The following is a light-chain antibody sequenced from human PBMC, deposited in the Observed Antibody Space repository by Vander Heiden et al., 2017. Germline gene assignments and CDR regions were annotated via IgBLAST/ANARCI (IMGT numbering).Light chain of an antibody. CDR1: QSISIY. CDR3: QQTDSNPPWT. J-gene: IGKJ1*01. Sequence: DIQMTQSPSSLSASVGDRVTITCRASQSISIYLNWYQQKPGRAPKLLIKAASRWQSGGPSRFSGRGYGKDFTLTISSRQQEDFAAYYCQQTDSNPPWTFGQGTKVEIK. V-gene: IGKV1-39*01. CDR2: AAS.